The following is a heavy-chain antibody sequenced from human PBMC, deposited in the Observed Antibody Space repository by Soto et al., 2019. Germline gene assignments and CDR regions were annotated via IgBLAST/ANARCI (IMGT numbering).Heavy chain of an antibody. J-gene: IGHJ6*02. V-gene: IGHV3-30-3*01. CDR2: ISYDGSNK. D-gene: IGHD2-2*02. CDR1: GFTFSSYA. Sequence: GGSLRLSCAASGFTFSSYAMHWVRQAPGKGLEWVAVISYDGSNKYYADSVKGRFTISRDNSKNTLYLQMNSLRSDDTAVYYCARDVGYCSSTSCYIHYYYGMDVWGQGTTVTVSS. CDR3: ARDVGYCSSTSCYIHYYYGMDV.